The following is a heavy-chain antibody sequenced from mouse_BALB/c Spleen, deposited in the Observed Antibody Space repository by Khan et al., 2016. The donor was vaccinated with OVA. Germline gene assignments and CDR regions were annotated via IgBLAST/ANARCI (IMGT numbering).Heavy chain of an antibody. CDR1: AYSITSDYA. CDR3: ARVHGGDFDY. CDR2: ISYSGNT. V-gene: IGHV3-2*02. J-gene: IGHJ2*01. Sequence: EVQLQESGPGLVKPSQSLSLTCTVTAYSITSDYAWNWIRQFPGNKLEWLGYISYSGNTKYNPSLKSRISVTRDTSKHQFFLQLNSVTTDDTATYYCARVHGGDFDYWGQGTTLTVSS.